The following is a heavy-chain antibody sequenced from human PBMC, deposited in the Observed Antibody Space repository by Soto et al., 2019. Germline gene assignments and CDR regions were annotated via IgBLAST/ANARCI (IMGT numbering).Heavy chain of an antibody. D-gene: IGHD5-12*01. CDR3: ARGVAPFDY. V-gene: IGHV3-33*01. CDR1: GFTLTTYA. J-gene: IGHJ4*02. CDR2: FWHDGTRI. Sequence: GGSLRLSCAASGFTLTTYAMHWVRQAPGKGLQWVALFWHDGTRIYYADSVRGRFTVSRDNSRNTLYLVMSNLRAEDTAVYYCARGVAPFDYWGQGTQVTVSS.